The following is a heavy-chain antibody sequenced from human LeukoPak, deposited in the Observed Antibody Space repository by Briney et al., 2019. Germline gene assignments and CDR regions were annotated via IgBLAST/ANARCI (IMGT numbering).Heavy chain of an antibody. V-gene: IGHV4-4*02. CDR1: GGSISSTYW. J-gene: IGHJ2*01. D-gene: IGHD3-22*01. CDR3: ARVADSSGYPYWYFDL. Sequence: SGTLSLTCAVSGGSISSTYWWSWIRQPPGKGLEWIGEINHSGSTNYNPSLKSRVTISVDTSKNQFSLKLSSVTAADTAVYYCARVADSSGYPYWYFDLWGRGTLVTVSS. CDR2: INHSGST.